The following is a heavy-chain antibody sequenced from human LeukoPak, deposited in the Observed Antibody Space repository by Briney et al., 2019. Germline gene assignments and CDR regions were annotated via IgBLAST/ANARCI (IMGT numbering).Heavy chain of an antibody. CDR3: ARDGESIAAGGFDP. J-gene: IGHJ5*02. CDR1: GGSISSSSYY. V-gene: IGHV4-39*07. CDR2: IYCSGST. D-gene: IGHD6-6*01. Sequence: PSETLSLTCTVSGGSISSSSYYWGWIRQPPGKGLEWIGSIYCSGSTYYNPSLKSRVTISVDTSKNQFSLKLSSVTAADTAVYYCARDGESIAAGGFDPWGQGTLVTVSS.